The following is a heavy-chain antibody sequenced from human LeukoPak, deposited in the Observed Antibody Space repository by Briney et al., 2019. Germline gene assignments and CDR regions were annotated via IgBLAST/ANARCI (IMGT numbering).Heavy chain of an antibody. D-gene: IGHD3-10*01. CDR3: AARKVRGVWFYLDY. J-gene: IGHJ4*02. CDR2: IYSGGTT. V-gene: IGHV3-53*01. Sequence: GGSLRLSCAASGFTVSSNYMSWVRQAPGKGLEWVSVIYSGGTTYYADSVKGRFAISTDNSKNTLYLQMNSLRVEDTAVYFCAARKVRGVWFYLDYWGQGTLVTVSS. CDR1: GFTVSSNY.